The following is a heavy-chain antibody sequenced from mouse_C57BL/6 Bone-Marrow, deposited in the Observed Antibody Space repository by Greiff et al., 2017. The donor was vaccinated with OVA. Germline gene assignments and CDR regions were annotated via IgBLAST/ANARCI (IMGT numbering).Heavy chain of an antibody. J-gene: IGHJ2*01. V-gene: IGHV1-82*01. CDR3: AERDSYGSSPYYFDY. CDR2: IDPGDGDT. Sequence: QVQLQQSGPELVKPGASVKLSCKASGYAFSSSWMNWVKQRPGKGLEWIGRIDPGDGDTNYNGKFKGKATLTADKSSSTAYMQLSSLTSEDSAVDYCAERDSYGSSPYYFDYWGKGTTLTVSA. CDR1: GYAFSSSW. D-gene: IGHD1-1*01.